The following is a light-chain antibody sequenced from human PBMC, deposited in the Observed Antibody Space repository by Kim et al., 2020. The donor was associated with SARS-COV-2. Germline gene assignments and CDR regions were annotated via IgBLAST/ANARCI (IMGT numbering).Light chain of an antibody. Sequence: SVSPGERATLSCRASQSVSTAFAWYQQKPGQAPRLLIYGASTGATGIPARFSGSGSGTEFTLTISSLQSEDFALYYCQQYNNWPHSFGQGTKLEI. CDR1: QSVSTA. V-gene: IGKV3-15*01. CDR3: QQYNNWPHS. J-gene: IGKJ2*01. CDR2: GAS.